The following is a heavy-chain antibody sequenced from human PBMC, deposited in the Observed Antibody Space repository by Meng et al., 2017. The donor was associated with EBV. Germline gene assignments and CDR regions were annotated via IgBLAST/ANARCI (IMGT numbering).Heavy chain of an antibody. CDR2: IYYTGST. CDR3: ARGDYTNYPRWFDP. Sequence: QVQLQESGTGVVXAXXXXXLTXPXSGGSVNNESYYWGWIRQTPGKGLEYIGYIYYTGSTNYNSSLKSQVTISLDKSKNQFSLKLTSLTAADTAIYYCARGDYTNYPRWFDPWGQGTLVTVSS. D-gene: IGHD4-11*01. CDR1: GGSVNNESYY. V-gene: IGHV4-61*01. J-gene: IGHJ5*02.